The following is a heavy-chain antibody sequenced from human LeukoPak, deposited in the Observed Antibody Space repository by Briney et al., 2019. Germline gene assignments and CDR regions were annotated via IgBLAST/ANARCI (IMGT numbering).Heavy chain of an antibody. CDR2: INHSGST. J-gene: IGHJ4*02. Sequence: SETLSLTCAVYGGSFSGYYWSWIRQPPGKGLEWIGEINHSGSTNYNPSLKSRVTISVDTSKNQFSLKLSSVTAADTAVYYCARYYYDSSGYYLDCYFDYWGQGTLVTVSS. CDR3: ARYYYDSSGYYLDCYFDY. CDR1: GGSFSGYY. V-gene: IGHV4-34*01. D-gene: IGHD3-22*01.